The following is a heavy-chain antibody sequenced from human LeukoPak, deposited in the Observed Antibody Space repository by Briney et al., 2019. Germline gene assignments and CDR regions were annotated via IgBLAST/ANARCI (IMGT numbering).Heavy chain of an antibody. D-gene: IGHD6-13*01. J-gene: IGHJ4*02. Sequence: SETLSLTCAVYGGAFSWYYWSWIPPPPGKGPGWIGEINHSGSTNYNPSLKSRVTISVDTSKNQFSLKLSSVTAADTAVYYCAFFPVGIAASGTLYWGQGTLVTVSS. CDR2: INHSGST. CDR3: AFFPVGIAASGTLY. V-gene: IGHV4-34*01. CDR1: GGAFSWYY.